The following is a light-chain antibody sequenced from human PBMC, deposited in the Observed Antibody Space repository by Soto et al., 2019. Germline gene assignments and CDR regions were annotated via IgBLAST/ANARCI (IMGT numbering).Light chain of an antibody. CDR1: GNDVGGYNY. CDR3: SSFTSSTTRV. Sequence: QSALTQPASVSGSPGQSITISCTGTGNDVGGYNYVSWYQQHPGKAPKLMIYDVSNRPSGVSNCFSGSKSGNTASLTISGLQAEDEADYYCSSFTSSTTRVFGAGTKLTVL. V-gene: IGLV2-14*01. CDR2: DVS. J-gene: IGLJ1*01.